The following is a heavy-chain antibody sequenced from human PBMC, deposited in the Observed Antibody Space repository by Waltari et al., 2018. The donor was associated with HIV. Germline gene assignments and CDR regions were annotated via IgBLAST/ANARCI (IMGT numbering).Heavy chain of an antibody. CDR2: ISFSSSHI. V-gene: IGHV3-48*01. CDR1: GFSFSSYT. D-gene: IGHD3-3*01. Sequence: EVQLVESGGALVQPGGSLRLTCAASGFSFSSYTMNWVRQAPGKGLEWISSISFSSSHIYDADSVKGRFTISRDNAKNSLYLQMNSLRAEDTAMYYCARTRRYEWSYLYYIDNWGQGTLVTVSS. CDR3: ARTRRYEWSYLYYIDN. J-gene: IGHJ4*02.